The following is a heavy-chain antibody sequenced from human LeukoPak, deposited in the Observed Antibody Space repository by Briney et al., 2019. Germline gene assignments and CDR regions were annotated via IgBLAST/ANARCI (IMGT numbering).Heavy chain of an antibody. J-gene: IGHJ4*02. Sequence: GASVTVSCKASGYTFTSYYMHWVRQAPGQGLEWMGIINPSGGSTSYAQKFQGRVTMTRDTSTSTVYMELSGLRSEDTAVYYCARTVGATEFLDYWGQGTLVTVSS. CDR3: ARTVGATEFLDY. V-gene: IGHV1-46*01. CDR2: INPSGGST. CDR1: GYTFTSYY. D-gene: IGHD1-26*01.